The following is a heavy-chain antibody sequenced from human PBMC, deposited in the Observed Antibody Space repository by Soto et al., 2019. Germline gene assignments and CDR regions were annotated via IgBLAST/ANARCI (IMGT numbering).Heavy chain of an antibody. V-gene: IGHV1-18*01. D-gene: IGHD3-10*01. J-gene: IGHJ4*02. Sequence: GASVKVSCKASGYTFTSYGISWVRQAPGQGLEWMGWISAYNGNTNYAQKLQGRVTMTTDTSTSTAYMELRSLRSDDTAVYYCARDRATPPNTYFDYWGQGTLVTVSS. CDR3: ARDRATPPNTYFDY. CDR2: ISAYNGNT. CDR1: GYTFTSYG.